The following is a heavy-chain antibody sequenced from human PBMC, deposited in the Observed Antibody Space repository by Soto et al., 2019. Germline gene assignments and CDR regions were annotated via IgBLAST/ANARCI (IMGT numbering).Heavy chain of an antibody. CDR2: IYYSGST. V-gene: IGHV4-31*03. J-gene: IGHJ6*02. CDR1: GGSISSGGYY. CDR3: ARDAVLVLPGYCSGGSCYSPYYGMDV. D-gene: IGHD2-15*01. Sequence: SETLSLTCTVSGGSISSGGYYWSWIRHHPGKGLEWIGYIYYSGSTYYNPSLKSRVTISVDTSKNQFSLKLSSVTAADTAVYYCARDAVLVLPGYCSGGSCYSPYYGMDVWGQGTTVTVSS.